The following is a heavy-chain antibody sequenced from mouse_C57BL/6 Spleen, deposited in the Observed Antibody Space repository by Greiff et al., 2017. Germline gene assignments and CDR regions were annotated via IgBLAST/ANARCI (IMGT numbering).Heavy chain of an antibody. V-gene: IGHV1-64*01. CDR2: IHPNSGST. D-gene: IGHD1-1*01. CDR1: GYTFTSYW. CDR3: AREGGSSNY. J-gene: IGHJ2*01. Sequence: QVHVKQPGAELVKPGASVKLSCKASGYTFTSYWMHWVKQRPGQGLEWIGMIHPNSGSTNYNEKFKSKATLTVDKSSSTAYMQRSSLTSEDSAVYYCAREGGSSNYWGQGTTLTVSS.